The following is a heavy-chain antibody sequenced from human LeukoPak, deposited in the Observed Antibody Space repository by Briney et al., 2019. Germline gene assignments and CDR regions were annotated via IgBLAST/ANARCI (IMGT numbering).Heavy chain of an antibody. Sequence: SETLSLTCTVSGGSISSGGYYWSWIRQHPGTGLEWIGYIYYSGSTYYNPSLKSRVTISVDTSKNQFSLKLSSVTAADTAVYYCARGGDCSSTSCGLGFDYWGQGTLVTVSS. CDR3: ARGGDCSSTSCGLGFDY. V-gene: IGHV4-31*03. CDR2: IYYSGST. D-gene: IGHD2-2*01. CDR1: GGSISSGGYY. J-gene: IGHJ4*02.